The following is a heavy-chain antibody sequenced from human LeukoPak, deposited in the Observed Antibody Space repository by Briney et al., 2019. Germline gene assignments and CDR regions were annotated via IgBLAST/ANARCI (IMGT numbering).Heavy chain of an antibody. CDR3: ASSAGTAMVVY. V-gene: IGHV4-59*01. CDR2: IYDSGTT. CDR1: GGSINGYY. D-gene: IGHD5-18*01. J-gene: IGHJ4*02. Sequence: SETLSLTCTVSGGSINGYYWSWIRRPPGKEPEWIGYIYDSGTTNYNPSLKSRVTISVDTSKNQFSLKLSSVTAADTAVYYCASSAGTAMVVYWGQGTLVTVSS.